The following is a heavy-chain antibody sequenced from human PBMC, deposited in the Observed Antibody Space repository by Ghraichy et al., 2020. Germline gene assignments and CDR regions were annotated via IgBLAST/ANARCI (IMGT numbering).Heavy chain of an antibody. V-gene: IGHV3-30*18. D-gene: IGHD6-19*01. CDR3: AKDGRVPYSSIDAFDI. CDR2: ISYDGSNK. Sequence: GGSLRLSCAASGFTFSSYGMHWVRQAPGKGLEWVAVISYDGSNKYYADSVKGRFTISRDNSKNTLYLQMNSLRAEDTAVYYCAKDGRVPYSSIDAFDIWGQGTMVTVSS. CDR1: GFTFSSYG. J-gene: IGHJ3*02.